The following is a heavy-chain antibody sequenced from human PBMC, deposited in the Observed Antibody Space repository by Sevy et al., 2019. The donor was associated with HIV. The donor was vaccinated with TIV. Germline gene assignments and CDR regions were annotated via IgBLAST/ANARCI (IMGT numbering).Heavy chain of an antibody. CDR2: VSGNDGST. J-gene: IGHJ4*02. CDR3: AKDLSVDGNAWNFGF. Sequence: GGSLRLSCAASGFIFSKFALSWVRQAPGRGLEWVSAVSGNDGSTYYAASVKGRFTISRDISENMLYLQMNSLSAEDTAVYYCAKDLSVDGNAWNFGFWGQGTLVSVSS. CDR1: GFIFSKFA. V-gene: IGHV3-23*01. D-gene: IGHD1-1*01.